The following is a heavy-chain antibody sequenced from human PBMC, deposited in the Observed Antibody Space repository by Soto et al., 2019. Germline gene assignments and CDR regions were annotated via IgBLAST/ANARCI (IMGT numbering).Heavy chain of an antibody. CDR1: GYTFTSYA. J-gene: IGHJ4*02. D-gene: IGHD5-12*01. Sequence: GASVKVSCKASGYTFTSYAMHWVRQAPGQRLEWMGWINAGNGNTKYSQKFQGRVTITRDTSTSTAYMELRSLRSDDTAVYYCASFGIYGPFDYWGQGTLVTVSS. CDR2: INAGNGNT. CDR3: ASFGIYGPFDY. V-gene: IGHV1-3*01.